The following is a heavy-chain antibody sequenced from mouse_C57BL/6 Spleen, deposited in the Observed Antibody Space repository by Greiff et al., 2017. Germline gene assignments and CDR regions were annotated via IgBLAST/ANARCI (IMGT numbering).Heavy chain of an antibody. V-gene: IGHV1-54*01. CDR1: GYAFTTYL. Sequence: QVQLQQSGAELVRPGTSVKVSCKASGYAFTTYLIEWVKQRPGQGLEWIGVINPGSGGTNYNEKFKGKATLTADKSSSTAYMQLSSLTSEDSAVYYCARFDYGYFEYWGQGTTLTVSS. D-gene: IGHD2-4*01. CDR2: INPGSGGT. J-gene: IGHJ2*01. CDR3: ARFDYGYFEY.